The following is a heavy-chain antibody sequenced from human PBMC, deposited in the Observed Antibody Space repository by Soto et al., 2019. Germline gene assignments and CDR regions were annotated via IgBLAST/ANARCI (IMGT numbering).Heavy chain of an antibody. D-gene: IGHD3-3*01. CDR1: GFSLSTSGVG. J-gene: IGHJ6*04. CDR2: IYWDDDK. CDR3: AHNYYDFWSGYYDV. Sequence: QLTLKESGPTLVKPTQTLTLTCTFSGFSLSTSGVGVGWIRQPPGKALEWLALIYWDDDKRYSPSLKSRLTSTKDTSKNQVVLTMTNMDPVDTATYYCAHNYYDFWSGYYDVWGKGTTVTVSS. V-gene: IGHV2-5*02.